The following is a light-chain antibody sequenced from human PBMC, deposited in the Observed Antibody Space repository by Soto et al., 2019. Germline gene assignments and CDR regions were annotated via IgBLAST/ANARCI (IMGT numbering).Light chain of an antibody. CDR3: MQTLQTPPT. V-gene: IGKV2-28*01. J-gene: IGKJ2*01. CDR2: WGS. Sequence: IVMTQSPLSLPVTPGEAASISCRSSQSILRSNGYQYLDWYMKKPGQSPQLLLYWGSSRASGVPDRFSGSGSGTDFTLKISRVEAEDVGVYYCMQTLQTPPTFGQGTKLEIK. CDR1: QSILRSNGYQY.